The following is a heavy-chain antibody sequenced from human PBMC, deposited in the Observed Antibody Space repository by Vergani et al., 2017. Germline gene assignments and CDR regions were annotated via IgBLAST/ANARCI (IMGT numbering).Heavy chain of an antibody. CDR2: IKQDGSEK. CDR3: ARDKRSKYCSGGSCHHDY. Sequence: VQLVESGGGVVQPGRSLRLSCAASGFTFSSYWMSWVRQAPGKGLEWVANIKQDGSEKYYVDSVKGRFTISRDNAKNSLYLQMNSLRAEDTAVYYCARDKRSKYCSGGSCHHDYWGQGTLVTVSS. V-gene: IGHV3-7*01. D-gene: IGHD2-15*01. J-gene: IGHJ4*02. CDR1: GFTFSSYW.